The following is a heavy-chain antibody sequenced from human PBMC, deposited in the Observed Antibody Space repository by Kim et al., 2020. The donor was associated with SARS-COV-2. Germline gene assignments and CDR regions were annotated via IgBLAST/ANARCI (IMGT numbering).Heavy chain of an antibody. D-gene: IGHD3-10*01. CDR2: INGDGSIT. Sequence: GGSLRLSCAPSGFIFSDYYMHWVRQTPGKGLVWVSHINGDGSITGYGESVRGRFTISRDNARNTLYLQMNSLSADDTAVYYCGRGGVPASVDVWGQGTTVTVSS. V-gene: IGHV3-74*01. CDR1: GFIFSDYY. J-gene: IGHJ6*02. CDR3: GRGGVPASVDV.